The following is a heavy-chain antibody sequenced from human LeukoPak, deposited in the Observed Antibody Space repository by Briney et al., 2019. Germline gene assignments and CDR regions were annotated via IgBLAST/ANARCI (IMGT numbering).Heavy chain of an antibody. CDR1: GDSLSSRSCF. CDR3: ARETVPGFWRN. Sequence: SETLSVTCTVSGDSLSSRSCFWAWIRQSPGKGLEWIGAINYSGTTYYTPSLKSRVTMSVDTSRNQFSLRLSSVTAADTAVYYCARETVPGFWRNWGQGTLVAASS. J-gene: IGHJ4*02. D-gene: IGHD2-2*03. CDR2: INYSGTT. V-gene: IGHV4-39*07.